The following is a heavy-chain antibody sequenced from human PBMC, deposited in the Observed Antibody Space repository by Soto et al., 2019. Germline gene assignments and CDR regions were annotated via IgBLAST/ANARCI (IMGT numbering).Heavy chain of an antibody. D-gene: IGHD3-16*01. J-gene: IGHJ4*02. V-gene: IGHV3-15*07. CDR2: IKSKTDGGTT. CDR3: TAGHYGD. Sequence: GGSLRLSCAASGFTLSSAYVSWVRQAPGKGLEWVGHIKSKTDGGTTDYAAPVKGRFTISRDDSRNTLYLQMNSLRTEDTAVYYCTAGHYGDWGQGTLVTVSS. CDR1: GFTLSSAY.